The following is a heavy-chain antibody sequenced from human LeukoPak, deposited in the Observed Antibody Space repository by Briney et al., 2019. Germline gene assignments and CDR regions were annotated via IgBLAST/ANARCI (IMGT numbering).Heavy chain of an antibody. J-gene: IGHJ4*02. CDR3: AKDRARGGTTDFDY. D-gene: IGHD1-7*01. CDR1: GFTFSSYA. V-gene: IGHV3-23*01. Sequence: GGSLRLSCAASGFTFSSYAMSWVRQAPGKGLEWVSAISGSGDSTYYADSVKGRFTISRDNSKNTLHLQMNSQRAEDTAVYYCAKDRARGGTTDFDYWGQGTLVTVSS. CDR2: ISGSGDST.